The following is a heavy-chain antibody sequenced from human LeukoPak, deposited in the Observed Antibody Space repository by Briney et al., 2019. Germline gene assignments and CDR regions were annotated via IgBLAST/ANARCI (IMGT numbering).Heavy chain of an antibody. J-gene: IGHJ4*02. CDR2: IYYSGST. CDR1: GGSISSSSYY. V-gene: IGHV4-39*07. D-gene: IGHD2-2*01. CDR3: ARDPRYCSSTSCYGN. Sequence: PSETLSLTCTVSGGSISSSSYYWGWIRQPPGKGLERIGSIYYSGSTYYNPSLKSRVTISVDTSKNQFSLKLSSVTAADTAVCYCARDPRYCSSTSCYGNWGQGTLVTVSS.